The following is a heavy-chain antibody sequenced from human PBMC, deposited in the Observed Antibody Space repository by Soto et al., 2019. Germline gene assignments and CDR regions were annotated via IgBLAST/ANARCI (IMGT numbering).Heavy chain of an antibody. CDR1: GFIFSSSD. CDR3: AKGGGGDHGY. J-gene: IGHJ4*02. CDR2: ITTTGDRT. V-gene: IGHV3-23*04. D-gene: IGHD2-21*02. Sequence: EVQLVESEGGLVQPGGSLRLSCEASGFIFSSSDMSWVRQAPGKGLEWISSITTTGDRTHYADSVRGRFTISRDNSRNTVYLKLNSLRVEDAAVYYWAKGGGGDHGYWGQGTLVAVSS.